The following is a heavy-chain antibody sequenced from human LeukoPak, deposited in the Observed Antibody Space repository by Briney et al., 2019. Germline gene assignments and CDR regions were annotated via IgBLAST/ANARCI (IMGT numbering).Heavy chain of an antibody. V-gene: IGHV3-30*03. CDR1: GFTFSYYG. D-gene: IGHD3-22*01. Sequence: PGGSLRLSCAASGFTFSYYGMHWVRQAPGKWLEWVSVIASDGGNKYYADSVRGRFTISRDNSKNTLNLQMNSLRAEDTAVYYCARSDYDTSGYYYVGYWGQGTLVTVSS. CDR2: IASDGGNK. J-gene: IGHJ4*02. CDR3: ARSDYDTSGYYYVGY.